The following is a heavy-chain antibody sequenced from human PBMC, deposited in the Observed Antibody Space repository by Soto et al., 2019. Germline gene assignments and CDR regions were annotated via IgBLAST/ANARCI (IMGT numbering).Heavy chain of an antibody. CDR3: ARGTPITTFGI. CDR1: GGSFSGYY. Sequence: SETLSLTCAVYGGSFSGYYWSWIRQPPGKGLEWIGEINHSGSTNYNPSLKSRVTISVDTSKNQFSLKLSSVTAADTAVYYCARGTPITTFGIWGQGTMVTV. V-gene: IGHV4-34*01. CDR2: INHSGST. J-gene: IGHJ3*02. D-gene: IGHD3-3*01.